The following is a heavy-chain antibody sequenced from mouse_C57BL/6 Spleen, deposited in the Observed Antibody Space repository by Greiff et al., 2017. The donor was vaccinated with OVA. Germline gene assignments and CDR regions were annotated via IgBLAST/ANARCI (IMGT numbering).Heavy chain of an antibody. J-gene: IGHJ1*03. V-gene: IGHV1-15*01. Sequence: VQLQQSGADLVRPGASLTLSCTASGFTFTDYDMSWVKQTPVHGLEWIGAIDPVNGGTAYHQKFKGKATLSADNSSSTAYMEHRKLTSEDSAGYYCTKLGIYYYCSSHWYIDVWGTGTTVTVSS. CDR2: IDPVNGGT. CDR1: GFTFTDYD. CDR3: TKLGIYYYCSSHWYIDV. D-gene: IGHD1-1*01.